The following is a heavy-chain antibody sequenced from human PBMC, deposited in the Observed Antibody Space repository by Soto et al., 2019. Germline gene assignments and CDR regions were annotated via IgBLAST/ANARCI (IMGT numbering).Heavy chain of an antibody. J-gene: IGHJ4*02. V-gene: IGHV3-30*03. Sequence: QVQLVESGGGVVQPVRSLRLSCAASGFPFSSYGMHWVREAPGKGLEWVAVISYDGSNKYYADSVKGRFTISRDNSASTLYLQMNSLRPEDTALYYCVGGQYYFDYRGQGTLVTVSP. D-gene: IGHD3-10*01. CDR3: VGGQYYFDY. CDR2: ISYDGSNK. CDR1: GFPFSSYG.